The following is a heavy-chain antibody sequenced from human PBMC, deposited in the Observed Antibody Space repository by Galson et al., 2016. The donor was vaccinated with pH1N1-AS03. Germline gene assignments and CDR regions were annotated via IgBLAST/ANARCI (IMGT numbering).Heavy chain of an antibody. Sequence: LSLTCAVSGGSISSSGVYSWSWIRQPPGKGLEWIGNIYHSGSTYYSPSLKSRVTISIDRSQNQFSLKLSSVTAAATAVYYCARGSGGYGLDVWGQGTTVTVSS. D-gene: IGHD5-12*01. CDR3: ARGSGGYGLDV. V-gene: IGHV4-30-2*01. CDR2: IYHSGST. CDR1: GGSISSSGVYS. J-gene: IGHJ6*02.